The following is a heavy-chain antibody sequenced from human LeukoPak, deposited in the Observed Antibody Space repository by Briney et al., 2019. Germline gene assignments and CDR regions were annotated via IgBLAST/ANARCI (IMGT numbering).Heavy chain of an antibody. V-gene: IGHV1-2*02. CDR1: GYTFNDYY. CDR3: ARGNYYGSGPLFDA. CDR2: IDPYSGGK. J-gene: IGHJ5*02. Sequence: ASVKVSCKASGYTFNDYYMHWVRQAPGQGLEWMGWIDPYSGGKNYAQKFQGRVTMTRDTSISRAYMELSRLSSDDTAEYYCARGNYYGSGPLFDAWGQGTLVTVSS. D-gene: IGHD3-10*01.